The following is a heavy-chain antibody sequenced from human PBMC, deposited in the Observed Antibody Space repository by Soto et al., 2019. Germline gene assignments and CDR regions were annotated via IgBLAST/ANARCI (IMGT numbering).Heavy chain of an antibody. CDR2: INNSSSYR. Sequence: GTLRLSCAASGCTFSSYYLNWIRQVPGKGLEWVSSINNSSSYRYYAYSVKGRFTISRDNSKNSLYLQMTSLRAEDTAVYSCARDKYGRGCKDYWGQGTLVTVSS. CDR3: ARDKYGRGCKDY. CDR1: GCTFSSYY. V-gene: IGHV3-21*01. D-gene: IGHD6-19*01. J-gene: IGHJ4*02.